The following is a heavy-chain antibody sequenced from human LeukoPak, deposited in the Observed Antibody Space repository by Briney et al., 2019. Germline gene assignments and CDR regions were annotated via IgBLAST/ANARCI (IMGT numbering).Heavy chain of an antibody. V-gene: IGHV1-69*13. CDR2: IIPIFGTA. J-gene: IGHJ4*02. CDR3: ATGRKFRDYGDYHNY. Sequence: ASVKVSCKASGGTFSSYAISWVRQAPGQGLEWMGGIIPIFGTANYAQKFQGRVTITADESTSTAYMELSSLRSEDTAVYYCATGRKFRDYGDYHNYWGQGTLVTVSS. D-gene: IGHD4-17*01. CDR1: GGTFSSYA.